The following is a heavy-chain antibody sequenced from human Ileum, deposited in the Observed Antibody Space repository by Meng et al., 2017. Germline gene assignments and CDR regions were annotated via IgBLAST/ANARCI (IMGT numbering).Heavy chain of an antibody. D-gene: IGHD3-22*01. CDR1: GDSISSGHHY. Sequence: QGPLQASGPGLVKPSKTLPPTCTASGDSISSGHHYWTWSRQHPGKGLEWIGYFYFSGSTYYNPSLKSRVSISVDTSKNQFSLRMSSVTAADTAVYYCARYYYDSSGVTWFDPWGQGTLVTVSS. CDR2: FYFSGST. V-gene: IGHV4-31*03. J-gene: IGHJ5*02. CDR3: ARYYYDSSGVTWFDP.